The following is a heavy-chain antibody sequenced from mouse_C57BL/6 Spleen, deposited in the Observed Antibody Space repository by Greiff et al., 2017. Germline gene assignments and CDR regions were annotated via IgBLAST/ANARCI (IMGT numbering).Heavy chain of an antibody. V-gene: IGHV1-62-2*01. Sequence: QVHVKQSGAELVKPGASVKLSCKASGYTFTEYTIHWVKQRSGQGLEWIGWFYPGSGSIKYNEKFKDKATLTADKSSSTVYMELSRLTSEDSAVYFCARHEDYYGSTAWFAYWGQGTLVTVSA. CDR3: ARHEDYYGSTAWFAY. J-gene: IGHJ3*01. CDR1: GYTFTEYT. D-gene: IGHD1-1*01. CDR2: FYPGSGSI.